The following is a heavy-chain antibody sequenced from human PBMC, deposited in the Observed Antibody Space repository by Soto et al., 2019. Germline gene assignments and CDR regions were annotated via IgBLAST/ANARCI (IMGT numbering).Heavy chain of an antibody. D-gene: IGHD1-1*01. V-gene: IGHV5-51*01. J-gene: IGHJ3*02. CDR2: IYPGDSDT. CDR3: ASLTRGYNNGPFDI. CDR1: GYSFTSYW. Sequence: GESLKISFKCSGYSFTSYWVGWVRQMPGKGLEWMGIIYPGDSDTRYSPSFQGQVTISADKSTSTAYLQWSSLKASDTAMYYCASLTRGYNNGPFDIWGQGTMVNV.